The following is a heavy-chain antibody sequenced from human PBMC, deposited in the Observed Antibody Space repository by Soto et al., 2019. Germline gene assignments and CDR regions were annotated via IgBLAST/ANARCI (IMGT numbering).Heavy chain of an antibody. CDR3: ARSQGGGFDY. Sequence: QVQLVQSGAEVKKPGSSVKVSCKASGGTFSSYTISWVRQAPGQGLEWMGRIIPILGIANYAQKFQGRVTITADKYTSKDYMELSSLTSEDPDVYYRARSQGGGFDYWGQGTLVTVSS. V-gene: IGHV1-69*02. D-gene: IGHD3-16*01. CDR1: GGTFSSYT. CDR2: IIPILGIA. J-gene: IGHJ4*02.